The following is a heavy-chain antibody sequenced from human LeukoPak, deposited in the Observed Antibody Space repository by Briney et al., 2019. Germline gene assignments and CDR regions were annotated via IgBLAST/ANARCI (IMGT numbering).Heavy chain of an antibody. Sequence: PGGSLRLSCEGSGFMFSSYAMSWVRQAPGKGLEWVSGISGSGGATYYINPAKGRFSISRDNSKNTLYLQMSSLRADDTAIYYCAKDYGDFGSRYFCAFDVRGRGTMVAVSS. D-gene: IGHD3-3*01. CDR3: AKDYGDFGSRYFCAFDV. J-gene: IGHJ3*01. V-gene: IGHV3-23*01. CDR2: ISGSGGAT. CDR1: GFMFSSYA.